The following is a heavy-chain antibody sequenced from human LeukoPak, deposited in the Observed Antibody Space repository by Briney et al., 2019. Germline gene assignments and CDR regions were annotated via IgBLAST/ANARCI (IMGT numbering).Heavy chain of an antibody. CDR3: ARDPYYYDSSGYYYDFDY. Sequence: GGSLRLSCAASGFTFSSYAMHWVRQAPGKGLEGVAVISYDGSNKYYADSVKGRFTISRDNSKNTLYLQMNSLRAEDTAVYYCARDPYYYDSSGYYYDFDYWGQGTLVTVSS. J-gene: IGHJ4*02. D-gene: IGHD3-22*01. CDR2: ISYDGSNK. V-gene: IGHV3-30-3*01. CDR1: GFTFSSYA.